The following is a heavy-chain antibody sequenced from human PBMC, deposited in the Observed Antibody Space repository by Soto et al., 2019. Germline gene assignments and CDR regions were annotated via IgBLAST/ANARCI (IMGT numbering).Heavy chain of an antibody. CDR1: GFTFSNYI. Sequence: QVQLVESGGAVVQPGGSLRLSCAASGFTFSNYIFYWVRQAPGKGPEWVAAISYDGSNKQYADSVKGRFAISRDNPGNSLDLQMNSLRGDDTGLYYCARGDPYYGMDVWGQGTTVTVSS. CDR3: ARGDPYYGMDV. V-gene: IGHV3-30*09. J-gene: IGHJ6*02. CDR2: ISYDGSNK.